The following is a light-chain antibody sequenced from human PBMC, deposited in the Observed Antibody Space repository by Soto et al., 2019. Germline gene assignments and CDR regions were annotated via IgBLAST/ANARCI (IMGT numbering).Light chain of an antibody. Sequence: EIVLTQSPATLSLSPGERATLSCRASQSISSSLAWYQQKPGQAPRLLIYDASSRATGFPARFSGSGSGTDFTLTIGSLEPEDFADYYSQQRSEWPRTFGQGTKVAIK. J-gene: IGKJ1*01. CDR1: QSISSS. V-gene: IGKV3-11*01. CDR2: DAS. CDR3: QQRSEWPRT.